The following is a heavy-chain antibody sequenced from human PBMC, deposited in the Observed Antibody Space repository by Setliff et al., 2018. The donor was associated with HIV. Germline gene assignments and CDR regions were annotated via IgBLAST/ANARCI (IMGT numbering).Heavy chain of an antibody. CDR3: ARMGFWSGREGDYYYYYMDI. V-gene: IGHV3-30*04. D-gene: IGHD3-3*01. CDR2: ISYDGTNK. Sequence: GGSLRLSCAASEFTFSSYAMHWVRQAPGKGLEWVSVISYDGTNKYYADSVKGRFTISRDNYKNTLYLQVNTLRAEDTAVYYCARMGFWSGREGDYYYYYMDIWGKGTTVTVSS. CDR1: EFTFSSYA. J-gene: IGHJ6*03.